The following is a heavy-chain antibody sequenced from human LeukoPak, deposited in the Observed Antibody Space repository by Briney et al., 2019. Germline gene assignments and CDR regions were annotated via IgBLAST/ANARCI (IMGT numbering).Heavy chain of an antibody. CDR2: ISSSGSTI. V-gene: IGHV3-48*03. CDR3: ARDRRPYYYGAGSYSIDY. Sequence: GGSLRLSCAASGFTFSSYEMNWVRQAPGKGLEWVSYISSSGSTIYYADSVKGRFTISRDNAKNSLYLQVNSLRAEDTAVYYCARDRRPYYYGAGSYSIDYWGQGTLVTVSS. CDR1: GFTFSSYE. D-gene: IGHD3-10*01. J-gene: IGHJ4*02.